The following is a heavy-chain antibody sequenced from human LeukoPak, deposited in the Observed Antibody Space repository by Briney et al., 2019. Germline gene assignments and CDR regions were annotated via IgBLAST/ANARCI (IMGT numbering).Heavy chain of an antibody. Sequence: ASVKVSCKASGYTFTGYYMHWVRQAPGQGLEWMGWINPNSGGTNYAQKFQGRVTMTRDTSISTAYMELSRLRSDDTAVYYCARDLEDSVYYYGIDVWGQGTTVTVSS. CDR1: GYTFTGYY. CDR3: ARDLEDSVYYYGIDV. D-gene: IGHD2-15*01. CDR2: INPNSGGT. J-gene: IGHJ6*02. V-gene: IGHV1-2*02.